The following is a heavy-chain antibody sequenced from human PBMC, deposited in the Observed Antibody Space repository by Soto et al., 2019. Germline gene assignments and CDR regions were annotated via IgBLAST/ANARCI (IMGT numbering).Heavy chain of an antibody. V-gene: IGHV4-30-2*01. D-gene: IGHD3-10*01. CDR1: GGSISSGGYS. CDR3: ARASMVRGVDWFDP. J-gene: IGHJ5*02. Sequence: QLQLQESGSGLVKPSQTLSLTCAVSGGSISSGGYSWSWIRQPPGKGLEWIGYIYHSGSTYYNPYLKSRVTISVDRSKNQFSLKLSSVTAADTAVYYCARASMVRGVDWFDPWGQGTLVTVSS. CDR2: IYHSGST.